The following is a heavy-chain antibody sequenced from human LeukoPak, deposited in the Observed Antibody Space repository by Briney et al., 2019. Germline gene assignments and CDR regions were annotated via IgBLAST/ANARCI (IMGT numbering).Heavy chain of an antibody. CDR2: INPSGGST. CDR3: VREWAIAAALDY. J-gene: IGHJ4*02. V-gene: IGHV1-46*01. D-gene: IGHD6-13*01. Sequence: ASVKVSCKASGYTFTSYYMHWVRQAPGQGLEWMGVINPSGGSTSYAQKFQGRVTMTRDTSTSTVYMELSSLRSEDTAVYYCVREWAIAAALDYWGQGTLVTVSS. CDR1: GYTFTSYY.